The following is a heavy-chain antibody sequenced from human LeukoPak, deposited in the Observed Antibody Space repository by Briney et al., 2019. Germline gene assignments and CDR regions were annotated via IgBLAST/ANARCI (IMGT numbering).Heavy chain of an antibody. CDR3: ARDLGEYSGYGADY. Sequence: GGSLRLSCAASGFTFSRYWMSWVRQAPGKGLGWVANIKEDGSEKYYVDSVKGRFTISRDNAKNSLYLQMNNLRAEDTAVYYCARDLGEYSGYGADYWGQGTLVTVLS. D-gene: IGHD5-12*01. V-gene: IGHV3-7*01. J-gene: IGHJ4*02. CDR2: IKEDGSEK. CDR1: GFTFSRYW.